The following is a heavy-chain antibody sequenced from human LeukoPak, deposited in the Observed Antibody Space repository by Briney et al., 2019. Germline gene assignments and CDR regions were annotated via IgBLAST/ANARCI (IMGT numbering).Heavy chain of an antibody. J-gene: IGHJ3*02. Sequence: GGSLRLSCAASGFTFSDYYMSWIRQAPGKGLEWVSYITTSGSIIYYADSVKGRFTISRDNAKNSLYLQMNSLRAEDTAVYYCASAYCGGDCYAWDHDAFDIWGQGTMVTVSS. CDR1: GFTFSDYY. CDR3: ASAYCGGDCYAWDHDAFDI. V-gene: IGHV3-11*01. D-gene: IGHD2-21*02. CDR2: ITTSGSII.